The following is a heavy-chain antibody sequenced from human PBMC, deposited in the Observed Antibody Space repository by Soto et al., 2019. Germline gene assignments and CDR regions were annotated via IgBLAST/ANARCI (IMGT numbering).Heavy chain of an antibody. Sequence: GASVKVSCKASGYTFTSYDINWARQATGQGLEWMGWMNPNSGNTGYAQKFQGRVTMTRNTSISTAYMELSSLRSEDTAVYYCARVGYDFWSGPNMDVWGKGTTVTVSS. D-gene: IGHD3-3*01. J-gene: IGHJ6*03. CDR3: ARVGYDFWSGPNMDV. CDR1: GYTFTSYD. CDR2: MNPNSGNT. V-gene: IGHV1-8*01.